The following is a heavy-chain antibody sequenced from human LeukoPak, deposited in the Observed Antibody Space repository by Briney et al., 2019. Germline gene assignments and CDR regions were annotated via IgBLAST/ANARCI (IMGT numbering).Heavy chain of an antibody. J-gene: IGHJ4*02. D-gene: IGHD3-10*01. CDR3: ARDLPALITMVRGVILSYFDY. Sequence: GGSLRLSCAASGFTFSSYWMSWVRQAPGKGLEWAANIKQDGSEKYYVDSVKGRFTISRDNAKNSLYLQMNSLRAEDTAVYYCARDLPALITMVRGVILSYFDYWGQGTLVTVSS. V-gene: IGHV3-7*01. CDR1: GFTFSSYW. CDR2: IKQDGSEK.